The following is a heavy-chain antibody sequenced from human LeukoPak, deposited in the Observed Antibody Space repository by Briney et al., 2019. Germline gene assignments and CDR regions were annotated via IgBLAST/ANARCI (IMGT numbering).Heavy chain of an antibody. Sequence: ASVKVSCKASGYTFTSYYMHWVRQAPGQGLEWMGIINPSGGSTSYAQKFQGRVTMTRDMSTSTVYMELSSLRSEDTAVYYCARDPDPAVPAANLYLGWFDPWGQGTLVTVSS. CDR1: GYTFTSYY. D-gene: IGHD2-2*01. CDR2: INPSGGST. V-gene: IGHV1-46*01. J-gene: IGHJ5*02. CDR3: ARDPDPAVPAANLYLGWFDP.